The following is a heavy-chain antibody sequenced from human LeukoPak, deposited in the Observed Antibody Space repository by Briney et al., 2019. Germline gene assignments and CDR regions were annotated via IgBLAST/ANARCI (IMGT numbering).Heavy chain of an antibody. CDR1: GFTFSSYW. V-gene: IGHV3-74*01. CDR2: INSDGSST. Sequence: PGGSLRLSCAASGFTFSSYWMHWVRQAPGKGLVWVSRINSDGSSTSYADSVTGRFTISRDNAKNTLYLQMNSLRAEDTAVYYCARDRVQYCSGGSCYSSDYWGQGTLVTVSS. J-gene: IGHJ4*02. CDR3: ARDRVQYCSGGSCYSSDY. D-gene: IGHD2-15*01.